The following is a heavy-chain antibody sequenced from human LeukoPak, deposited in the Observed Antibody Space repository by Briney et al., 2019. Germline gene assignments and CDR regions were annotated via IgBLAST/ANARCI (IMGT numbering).Heavy chain of an antibody. CDR2: IWYDGSNK. V-gene: IGHV3-33*01. Sequence: PGGSLRLSCAASGFTFSSYGMHWVRQAPGKGLEWAAVIWYDGSNKYYADSVKGRFTISRDNSKNTLYLQMNSLRAEDTAVYYCARVRYGMDVWGKGTTVTVSS. CDR3: ARVRYGMDV. CDR1: GFTFSSYG. J-gene: IGHJ6*04.